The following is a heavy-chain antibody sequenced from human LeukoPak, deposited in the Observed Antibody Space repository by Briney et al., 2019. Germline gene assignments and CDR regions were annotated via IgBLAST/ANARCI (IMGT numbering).Heavy chain of an antibody. CDR2: INPNSGGT. Sequence: ASVKVSCKASGYTFTGYYMHWVRQAPGQGLEWMGWINPNSGGTNYAQKFQGRVTMTRDTSISTAYMELSRLRSDDTAVYYCARDLFYGGNLGFYYYYYGMDVWGQGTTVTVSS. V-gene: IGHV1-2*02. D-gene: IGHD4-23*01. CDR1: GYTFTGYY. J-gene: IGHJ6*02. CDR3: ARDLFYGGNLGFYYYYYGMDV.